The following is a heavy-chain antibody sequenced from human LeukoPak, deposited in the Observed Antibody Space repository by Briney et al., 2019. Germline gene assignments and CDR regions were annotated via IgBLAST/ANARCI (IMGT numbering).Heavy chain of an antibody. Sequence: SETLSLTCTVSGGSISSGSYYWSWLRQPAGKGLEWIGRIYTSGSTNYNPSLKSRVTISVDTSKNQFSLKLSSVTAADTAVYYCVREYSSSNAFDIWGQGTMVTVSS. CDR2: IYTSGST. D-gene: IGHD6-6*01. V-gene: IGHV4-61*02. CDR1: GGSISSGSYY. J-gene: IGHJ3*02. CDR3: VREYSSSNAFDI.